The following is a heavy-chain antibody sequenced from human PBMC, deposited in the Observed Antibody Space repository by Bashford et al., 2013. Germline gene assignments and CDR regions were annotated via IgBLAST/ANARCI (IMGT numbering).Heavy chain of an antibody. CDR2: IYSGGTT. J-gene: IGHJ4*02. V-gene: IGHV3-53*01. Sequence: VRQAPGKGLEWVSVIYSGGTTYYADSVKGRFAISRDISKNTLYLQMNSLRAEDTAVYYCAKDSIVLMVYAHPPYFDYVGPGTLVTVSS. D-gene: IGHD2-8*01. CDR3: AKDSIVLMVYAHPPYFDY.